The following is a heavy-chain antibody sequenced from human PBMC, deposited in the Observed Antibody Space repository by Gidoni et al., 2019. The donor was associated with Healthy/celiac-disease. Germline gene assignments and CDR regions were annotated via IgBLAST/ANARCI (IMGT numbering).Heavy chain of an antibody. CDR1: GFTFRSYA. CDR2: ISYDGSNK. V-gene: IGHV3-30-3*01. CDR3: ARGYDDYVWGSYTDY. D-gene: IGHD3-16*01. Sequence: QPGRSLRLSCAASGFTFRSYAMHWVRQAPGKGLEWVAVISYDGSNKYYADSVKGRFTISRDNSKNTLYLQMNSLRAEDTAVYYCARGYDDYVWGSYTDYWGQGTLVTVSS. J-gene: IGHJ4*02.